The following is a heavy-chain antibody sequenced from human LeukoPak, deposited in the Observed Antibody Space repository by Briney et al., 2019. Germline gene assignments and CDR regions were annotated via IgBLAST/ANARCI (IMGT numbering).Heavy chain of an antibody. CDR1: GFTFGSYW. Sequence: TGGSLRLSCAPSGFTFGSYWMSWVRQAPGKGRECVANIKQDGSEKYYADSGKGRFTISRDNSKNTLYLQMNSLRAEDAAVYYCARCPVVAATPDYWGQGALVTVSS. D-gene: IGHD2-15*01. CDR3: ARCPVVAATPDY. CDR2: IKQDGSEK. V-gene: IGHV3-7*01. J-gene: IGHJ4*02.